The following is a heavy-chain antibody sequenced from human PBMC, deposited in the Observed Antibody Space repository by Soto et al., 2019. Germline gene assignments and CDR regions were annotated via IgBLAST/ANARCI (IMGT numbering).Heavy chain of an antibody. J-gene: IGHJ6*02. V-gene: IGHV3-53*02. D-gene: IGHD1-26*01. CDR3: AKGAGLILAV. CDR1: GFTVNSNY. CDR2: TNTGGTT. Sequence: EVQVLATGGGLIQPGGSLRLSCAASGFTVNSNYMSWVRQAPGEGLQWVSITNTGGTTYYADSVKGRFTVSRDNSKNTLSLQMNSLRAEDTAVYSCAKGAGLILAVWGQGTRVSVSS.